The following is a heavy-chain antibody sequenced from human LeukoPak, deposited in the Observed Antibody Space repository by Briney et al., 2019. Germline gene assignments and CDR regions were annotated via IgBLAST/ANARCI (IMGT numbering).Heavy chain of an antibody. Sequence: GGSLRLPCAASGFIFSDHWMHWVRHAPGKGLVWLSRINNDGSSTIYADSVKGRFTFSRDNAENTLFLEMSSLRVEDTAVYYCVRERNNFWSGHHSIFDSWGQGTLVTVSS. J-gene: IGHJ4*02. CDR2: INNDGSST. V-gene: IGHV3-74*01. CDR3: VRERNNFWSGHHSIFDS. CDR1: GFIFSDHW. D-gene: IGHD3-3*01.